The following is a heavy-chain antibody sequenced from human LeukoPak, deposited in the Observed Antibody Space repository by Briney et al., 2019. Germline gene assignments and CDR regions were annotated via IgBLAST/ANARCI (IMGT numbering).Heavy chain of an antibody. Sequence: SETLSLTCTVSGGSISSYYWSWIRQPPGKGLEWIGYIYYSGSTNYNPSLKSRVTISVDTSKNQFSLKLSSVTAADTAVCYCARHGYYRGWFDPWGQGTLVTVSS. CDR2: IYYSGST. CDR1: GGSISSYY. CDR3: ARHGYYRGWFDP. V-gene: IGHV4-59*01. D-gene: IGHD3-22*01. J-gene: IGHJ5*02.